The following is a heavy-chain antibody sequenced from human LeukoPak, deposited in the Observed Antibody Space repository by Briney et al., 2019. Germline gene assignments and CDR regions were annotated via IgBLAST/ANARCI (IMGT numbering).Heavy chain of an antibody. Sequence: GGSPRLSCAASGFTFSSSWMHWVRQAPGKGLVWLSRINTGGSNTVYADSVKGRFTISRDNSKNTLYLQMNSLRAEDTAVYYCARDTTLRGSGSYGDYWGQGTLVTVSS. D-gene: IGHD3-10*01. CDR2: INTGGSNT. CDR3: ARDTTLRGSGSYGDY. J-gene: IGHJ4*02. CDR1: GFTFSSSW. V-gene: IGHV3-74*01.